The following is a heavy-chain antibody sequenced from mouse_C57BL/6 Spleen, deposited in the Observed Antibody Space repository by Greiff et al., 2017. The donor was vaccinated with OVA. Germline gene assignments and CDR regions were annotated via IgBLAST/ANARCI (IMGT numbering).Heavy chain of an antibody. V-gene: IGHV5-16*01. Sequence: EVMLVESEGGLVQPGSSMKLSCTASGFTFSDYYMAWVRQVPEKGLEWVANINYDGSSTYYLDSLKSRFIISRDNAKNILYLQMSSLKSEDTATYYCARERDYYGSSYGYYEVWGTGTTVTVSS. D-gene: IGHD1-1*01. J-gene: IGHJ1*03. CDR1: GFTFSDYY. CDR2: INYDGSST. CDR3: ARERDYYGSSYGYYEV.